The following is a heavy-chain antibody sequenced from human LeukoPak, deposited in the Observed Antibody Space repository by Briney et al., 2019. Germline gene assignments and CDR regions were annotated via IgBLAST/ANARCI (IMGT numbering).Heavy chain of an antibody. J-gene: IGHJ4*02. V-gene: IGHV3-30-3*01. CDR2: ISYDGSNK. CDR3: ARAAAGTEFLDY. CDR1: GLTISNYW. Sequence: GGSLRLSCAASGLTISNYWMHWVRQAPGKGLEWVAVISYDGSNKYYADSVKGRFTISRDNSKNTLYLQMNSLRAEDTAVYYCARAAAGTEFLDYWGQGTLVTVSS. D-gene: IGHD6-13*01.